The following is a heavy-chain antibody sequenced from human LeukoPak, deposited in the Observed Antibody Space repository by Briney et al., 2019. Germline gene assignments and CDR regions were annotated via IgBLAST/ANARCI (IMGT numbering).Heavy chain of an antibody. Sequence: SETLSLTCTVSGYSISSGYHWGWIRQAPGKGLEWLGSIYQSGSTYDNPSLKSRVTLSVDTSKNQVSLKLTSVTAADTAIYYCARSEINDYVKYWGQGILVTVSS. CDR2: IYQSGST. CDR1: GYSISSGYH. D-gene: IGHD1-14*01. J-gene: IGHJ4*02. V-gene: IGHV4-38-2*02. CDR3: ARSEINDYVKY.